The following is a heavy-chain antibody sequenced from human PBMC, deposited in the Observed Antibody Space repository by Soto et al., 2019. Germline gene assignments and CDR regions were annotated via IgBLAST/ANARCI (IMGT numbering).Heavy chain of an antibody. CDR1: GFSFSGYG. Sequence: QVELVESGGGVVQPGRSLKLSCAASGFSFSGYGMHWVRQAPGKGLEWVALISHDGNTKLYPDSVKGRFTISRDNSKNMLYLQMSSLRTDDSAVYYCAKGLDIVLVSGGINPYYYYGVDVWGQGTTVTVSS. CDR3: AKGLDIVLVSGGINPYYYYGVDV. D-gene: IGHD2-8*01. J-gene: IGHJ6*02. CDR2: ISHDGNTK. V-gene: IGHV3-30*18.